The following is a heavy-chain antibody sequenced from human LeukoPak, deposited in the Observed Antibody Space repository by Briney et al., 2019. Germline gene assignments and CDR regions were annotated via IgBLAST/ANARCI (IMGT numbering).Heavy chain of an antibody. CDR3: ARGGGQWLAPPYYFDY. CDR1: GGSCSGYY. D-gene: IGHD6-19*01. J-gene: IGHJ4*02. Sequence: PSETLSLTCAVYGGSCSGYYWSWIRQPPGKGLEWIGEINHSGSTNYNPSLKSRVTISVDTSKNQFSLKLSSVTAADSAVYYCARGGGQWLAPPYYFDYWGQGTLVTVSS. V-gene: IGHV4-34*01. CDR2: INHSGST.